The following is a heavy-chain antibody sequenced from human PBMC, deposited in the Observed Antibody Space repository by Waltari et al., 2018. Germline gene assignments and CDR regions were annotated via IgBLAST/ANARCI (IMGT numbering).Heavy chain of an antibody. J-gene: IGHJ3*02. Sequence: QLQLQESGPGLVKPSETLSLTCTVSGGSISSSSYYWGWIRQPPGKGLEWIGSIYYSGSTYYNPSLKSRVTISVDTSKNQFSLKLSSVTAADTAVYYCASTSPALGSEDIWGQGTMVTVSS. CDR3: ASTSPALGSEDI. CDR2: IYYSGST. D-gene: IGHD1-1*01. V-gene: IGHV4-39*01. CDR1: GGSISSSSYY.